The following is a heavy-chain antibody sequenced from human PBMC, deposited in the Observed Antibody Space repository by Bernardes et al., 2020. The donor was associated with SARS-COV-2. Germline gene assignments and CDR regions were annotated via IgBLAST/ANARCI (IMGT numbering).Heavy chain of an antibody. J-gene: IGHJ4*02. CDR2: IWYDGTRK. D-gene: IGHD6-25*01. CDR3: AKLRPAHYYFDY. Sequence: GGSLRLSCAASGFTFSDYGMHWLRQAPGKGLEWVALIWYDGTRKYYADSVKGRFTVSRDNSKNTLYLQMNSLRVDDTAVYYCAKLRPAHYYFDYWGQGTLVTVSS. V-gene: IGHV3-33*06. CDR1: GFTFSDYG.